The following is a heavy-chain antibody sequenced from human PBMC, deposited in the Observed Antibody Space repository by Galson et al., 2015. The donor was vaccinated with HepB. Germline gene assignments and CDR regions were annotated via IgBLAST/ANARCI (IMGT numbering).Heavy chain of an antibody. CDR3: ARPGHSSGWYYFDY. V-gene: IGHV3-7*01. J-gene: IGHJ4*02. CDR2: IKQDGSEK. CDR1: GFTFSSYW. Sequence: SLRLSCAASGFTFSSYWMSWVRQAPGKGLEWVANIKQDGSEKYYVDSVKGRFTISRDNAKNSLYLQMNSLRAEDTAVYYCARPGHSSGWYYFDYWGQGTLVTVSS. D-gene: IGHD6-19*01.